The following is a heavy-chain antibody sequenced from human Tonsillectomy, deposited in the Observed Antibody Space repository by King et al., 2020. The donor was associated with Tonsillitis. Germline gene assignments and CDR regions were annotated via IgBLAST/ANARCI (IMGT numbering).Heavy chain of an antibody. CDR3: ARGEGSSSDLYYYGMDV. D-gene: IGHD6-6*01. J-gene: IGHJ6*02. CDR1: GYTFTGYY. CDR2: IDPNNGDT. V-gene: IGHV1-2*02. Sequence: VQLVESGAEVKKPGASVKVSCKASGYTFTGYYMHWVRQAPGQGLEWMGWIDPNNGDTNSAQKFQGRVTLARDTSISTAYMELRRLRSDDTAVYYCARGEGSSSDLYYYGMDVWAQGTTVTVSS.